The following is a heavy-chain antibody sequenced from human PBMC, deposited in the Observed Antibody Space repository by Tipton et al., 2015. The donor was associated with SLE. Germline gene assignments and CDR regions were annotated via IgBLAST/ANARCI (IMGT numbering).Heavy chain of an antibody. CDR1: GFTFTNFR. Sequence: GSLRLSCEASGFTFTNFRMTWVRQAPGKGLEWVSCIDRSGSAIFYADSVRGRFTISRDNDRNLVFLQMTGLRADDTGVYFCARDRHQVEQSLAFWGQGTRVTVSS. CDR2: IDRSGSAI. V-gene: IGHV3-21*03. J-gene: IGHJ4*02. CDR3: ARDRHQVEQSLAF. D-gene: IGHD6-19*01.